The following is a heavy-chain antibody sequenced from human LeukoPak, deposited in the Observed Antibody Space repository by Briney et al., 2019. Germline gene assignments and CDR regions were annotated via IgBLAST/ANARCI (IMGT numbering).Heavy chain of an antibody. CDR3: ARDATDIVVVPAAIQYYYYMDV. CDR2: IYTSGST. Sequence: PSETLSLTCTVSGGSISSYYWSWIRQPAGKGLEWIGRIYTSGSTNYNPSLKSRVTMSVDTSKNQFSLKLSSVTAADTAVYYCARDATDIVVVPAAIQYYYYMDVWGKGTTVTVSS. J-gene: IGHJ6*03. CDR1: GGSISSYY. D-gene: IGHD2-2*01. V-gene: IGHV4-4*07.